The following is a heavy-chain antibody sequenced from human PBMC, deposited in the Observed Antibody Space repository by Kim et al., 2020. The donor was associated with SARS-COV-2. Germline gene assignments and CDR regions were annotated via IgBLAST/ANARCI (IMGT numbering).Heavy chain of an antibody. CDR2: IYTSGST. V-gene: IGHV4-61*02. J-gene: IGHJ4*02. CDR1: GGSISSGSYY. Sequence: SETLSLTYTVSGGSISSGSYYWSWIQQPAGKGLEWIGRIYTSGSTNYNPSLKSRVTISVDTSKNQFSLKLSSVTAADTAVYYCAREGSIASDYWGQGTLVTVSS. CDR3: AREGSIASDY. D-gene: IGHD6-6*01.